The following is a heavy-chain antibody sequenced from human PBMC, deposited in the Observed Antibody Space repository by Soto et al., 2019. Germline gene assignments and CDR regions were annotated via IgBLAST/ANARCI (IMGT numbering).Heavy chain of an antibody. V-gene: IGHV3-30*18. D-gene: IGHD2-15*01. Sequence: QVQLVESGGRVVQPGRSLRLSCATSGFNFYSHGMHWVRQSPGKGLEWVAVISYDGSNKYYMESVKGRFTISRDNSKNTLSRQKNSLRAEDTAVYYCAKDLSGVKVIDATQGFDSGGQGTLVTVSS. J-gene: IGHJ4*02. CDR1: GFNFYSHG. CDR2: ISYDGSNK. CDR3: AKDLSGVKVIDATQGFDS.